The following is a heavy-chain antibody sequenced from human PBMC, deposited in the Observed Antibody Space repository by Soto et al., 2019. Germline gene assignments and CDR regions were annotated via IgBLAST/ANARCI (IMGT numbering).Heavy chain of an antibody. CDR3: ARDLFEAARRGEYAFDI. CDR2: IKQDGSEK. Sequence: GGSLRLSSAASAFTFSSYWKSWVREAPGEGLEWVANIKQDGSEKYYVDSVKGRFTISRDNAKNSLYLQMNSLRAEDTAVYYCARDLFEAARRGEYAFDIWGQGTMVTVSS. D-gene: IGHD3-16*01. J-gene: IGHJ3*02. V-gene: IGHV3-7*03. CDR1: AFTFSSYW.